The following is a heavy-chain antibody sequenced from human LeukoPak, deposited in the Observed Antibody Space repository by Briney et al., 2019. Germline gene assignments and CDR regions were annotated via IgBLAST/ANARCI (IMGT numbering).Heavy chain of an antibody. V-gene: IGHV3-33*01. CDR2: IWNDGGNK. D-gene: IGHD3-22*01. CDR3: ARPYYDSSGYYYWGNAFDI. Sequence: PGRSLRLSCAASGFTFSYYGMHWVRQAPGKGLEWVAVIWNDGGNKYYADSVKGRFTISRDNSKNTLYLQMNSLRAEDTAVYYCARPYYDSSGYYYWGNAFDIWGQGTMVTVSS. J-gene: IGHJ3*02. CDR1: GFTFSYYG.